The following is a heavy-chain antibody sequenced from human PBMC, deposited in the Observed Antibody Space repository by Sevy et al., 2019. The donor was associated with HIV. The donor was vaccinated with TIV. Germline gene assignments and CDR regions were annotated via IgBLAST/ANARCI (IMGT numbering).Heavy chain of an antibody. CDR1: GFTFDDYA. Sequence: GGSLRLSCAASGFTFDDYAMHWVRQAPGKGLEWASGISWNSGSIGYADSVKGRFTISRDNAKNSLYLQMNSLRAEDTALYYCAKFDRVWDGAGSNSGWYSTDDYWGQGTLVTVSS. CDR2: ISWNSGSI. V-gene: IGHV3-9*01. D-gene: IGHD6-19*01. J-gene: IGHJ4*02. CDR3: AKFDRVWDGAGSNSGWYSTDDY.